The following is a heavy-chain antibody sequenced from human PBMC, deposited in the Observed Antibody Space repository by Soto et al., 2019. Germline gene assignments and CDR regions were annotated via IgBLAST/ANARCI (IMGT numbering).Heavy chain of an antibody. V-gene: IGHV5-51*01. J-gene: IGHJ6*02. Sequence: PGESLNTSWKGAVYSFTSYLIGLVRQMPGKGLGWMGIIYPGDSDTRYSSCLQGQDTISADKSISTAYQQWSRLKASDTAMYYGARHSIAARPVGSAIRYGMDVWGQGTTVTVSS. CDR1: VYSFTSYL. CDR2: IYPGDSDT. D-gene: IGHD6-6*01. CDR3: ARHSIAARPVGSAIRYGMDV.